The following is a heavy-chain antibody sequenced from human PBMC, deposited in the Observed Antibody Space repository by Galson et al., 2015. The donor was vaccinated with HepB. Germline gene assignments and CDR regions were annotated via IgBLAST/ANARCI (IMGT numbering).Heavy chain of an antibody. J-gene: IGHJ3*01. CDR1: GFAFSPYT. CDR2: ILSDGTT. CDR3: ARRVEGAFDV. V-gene: IGHV3-23*01. Sequence: SPRLSCAASGFAFSPYTMGWVRQAPGKGLEWVSAILSDGTTSYIDSVKGRFTISRDNSRSTVYLQTNSLRDDDAALYYCARRVEGAFDVWGQGTMVTVSS.